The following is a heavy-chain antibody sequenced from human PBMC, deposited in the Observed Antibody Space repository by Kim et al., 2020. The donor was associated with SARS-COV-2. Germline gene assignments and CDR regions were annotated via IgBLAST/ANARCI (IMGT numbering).Heavy chain of an antibody. Sequence: SPSFQGQVTISADKSISTAYLQWSSLKASDTAMYYCVRQGGIAVAAYFDYWGQGTLVTVSS. J-gene: IGHJ4*02. V-gene: IGHV5-51*01. D-gene: IGHD6-19*01. CDR3: VRQGGIAVAAYFDY.